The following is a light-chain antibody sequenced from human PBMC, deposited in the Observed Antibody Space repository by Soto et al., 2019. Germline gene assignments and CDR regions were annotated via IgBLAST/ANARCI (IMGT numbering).Light chain of an antibody. Sequence: DIQMTQSPATLAASVGARVSLTCRASQSIDTWLAWYQQKPGKAPNLLIYKASRLESGVPSRFSGSGSGTEFTLTISSLQPEDFGSYYCQEYKNDYGTFGQGTKVEIK. CDR2: KAS. V-gene: IGKV1-5*03. CDR3: QEYKNDYGT. CDR1: QSIDTW. J-gene: IGKJ1*01.